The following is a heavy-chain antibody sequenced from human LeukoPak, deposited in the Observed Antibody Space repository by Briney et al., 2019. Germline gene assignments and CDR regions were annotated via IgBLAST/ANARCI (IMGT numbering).Heavy chain of an antibody. CDR3: ARVGVLLWFGELSIAPPFWFDP. V-gene: IGHV1-18*04. D-gene: IGHD3-10*01. J-gene: IGHJ5*02. CDR1: GHTFGDYY. CDR2: ISAYNGNT. Sequence: ASVKVSCKTSGHTFGDYYIYWVRQAPGQGLEWMGWISAYNGNTNYAQKLQGRVTMTTDTSTSTAYMELRSLRSDDTAVYYCARVGVLLWFGELSIAPPFWFDPRGQGTLVTVSS.